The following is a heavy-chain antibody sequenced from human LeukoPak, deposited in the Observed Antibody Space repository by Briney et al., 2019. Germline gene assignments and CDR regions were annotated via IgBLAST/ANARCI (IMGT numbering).Heavy chain of an antibody. V-gene: IGHV3-74*01. CDR3: ARPYYDILTGTLQDWFDP. D-gene: IGHD3-9*01. J-gene: IGHJ5*02. CDR1: GFTFRSYW. CDR2: INSDGSST. Sequence: GGSLRLSCAASGFTFRSYWMHWVRQAPGKGLVWVSRINSDGSSTSYADSVKGRFTISRDNAKNTLYLQMNSLRAEDTAVYYCARPYYDILTGTLQDWFDPWGQGTLVTVSS.